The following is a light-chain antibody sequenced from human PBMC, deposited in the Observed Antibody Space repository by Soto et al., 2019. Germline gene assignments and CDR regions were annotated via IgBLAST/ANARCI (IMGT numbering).Light chain of an antibody. CDR2: EVN. Sequence: QSALTQPPSASGSPGQSVTISCTGTNNDVGGYNYVSWYQQHPGKAPKLMIYEVNKRPSGVPDRFSGSKSGNTASLTVSGLQAEDEADYYCSSYAGNNKLVFGGGTKLTVL. CDR3: SSYAGNNKLV. V-gene: IGLV2-8*01. CDR1: NNDVGGYNY. J-gene: IGLJ2*01.